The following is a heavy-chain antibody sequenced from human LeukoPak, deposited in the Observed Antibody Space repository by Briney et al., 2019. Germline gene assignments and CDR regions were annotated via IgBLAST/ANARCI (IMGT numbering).Heavy chain of an antibody. D-gene: IGHD3-22*01. Sequence: GGSLRLSCIASGFTFGDYAMSWVRQAPGKGLEWVGFIRSNSYGGTADYAASVKGRFSISRDDSKSIAYLQMNSLKTEDTAVYYCTRDAESRYYDSSGYPYWGQGTLVTVSS. CDR3: TRDAESRYYDSSGYPY. CDR1: GFTFGDYA. CDR2: IRSNSYGGTA. V-gene: IGHV3-49*04. J-gene: IGHJ4*02.